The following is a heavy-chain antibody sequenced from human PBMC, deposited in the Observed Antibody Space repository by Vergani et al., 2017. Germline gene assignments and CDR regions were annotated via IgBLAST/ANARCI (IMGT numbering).Heavy chain of an antibody. D-gene: IGHD5-12*01. CDR2: INHSGST. CDR3: ARDSVGGYSGYDQDYFDY. Sequence: QVQLQQWGAGLLKPSETLSLTCAVYGGSFSGYYWSWIRQPPGKGLEWIGEINHSGSTNYNPSLRSRVTISVDKSKNQFSLKLSSVTAADTAVYYCARDSVGGYSGYDQDYFDYWGQGTLVTVSS. CDR1: GGSFSGYY. V-gene: IGHV4-34*01. J-gene: IGHJ4*02.